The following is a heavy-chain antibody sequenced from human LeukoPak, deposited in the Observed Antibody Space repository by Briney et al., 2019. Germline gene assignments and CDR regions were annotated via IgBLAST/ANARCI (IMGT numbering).Heavy chain of an antibody. CDR1: GFTVSSNY. Sequence: GGSLRLSCAASGFTVSSNYMSWVRQAPGKGLEWVSVIYSGGSTYYADSVKGRFTISRDNSKNTLYLQMNSLRAEDTAVYYCVKDIVVVVAATTYYMHVWGKGTTVTISS. J-gene: IGHJ6*03. CDR3: VKDIVVVVAATTYYMHV. D-gene: IGHD2-15*01. V-gene: IGHV3-53*01. CDR2: IYSGGST.